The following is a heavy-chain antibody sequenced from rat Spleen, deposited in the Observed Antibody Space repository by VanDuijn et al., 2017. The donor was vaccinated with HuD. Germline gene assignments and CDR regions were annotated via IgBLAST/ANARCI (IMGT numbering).Heavy chain of an antibody. D-gene: IGHD1-1*01. CDR2: ITYDGSST. Sequence: EVQLVESGGGLVQPGRSLRLSCAASGFTFSDYNMAWVRQAPRKGLEWVAIITYDGSSTYYRDSVKGRFTISRDNEESTLYLQMDSLRSEDTATYYCTTGLQWGQGVMVTVSS. V-gene: IGHV5-7*01. CDR1: GFTFSDYN. CDR3: TTGLQ. J-gene: IGHJ2*01.